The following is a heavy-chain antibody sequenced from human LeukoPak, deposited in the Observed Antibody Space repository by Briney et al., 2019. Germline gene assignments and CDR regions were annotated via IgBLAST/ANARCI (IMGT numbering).Heavy chain of an antibody. CDR3: ARGVHFDWLLPPLTDV. J-gene: IGHJ6*04. V-gene: IGHV4-34*01. CDR2: INHSGST. CDR1: GGSFSGYY. Sequence: SETLSLTCAVYGGSFSGYYWSWIRQPPGKGLEWIGEINHSGSTNYNPSLKSRVTISVDTSKNQFSLKLSSVTAADTAVYYCARGVHFDWLLPPLTDVWGKGTTVTVSS. D-gene: IGHD3-9*01.